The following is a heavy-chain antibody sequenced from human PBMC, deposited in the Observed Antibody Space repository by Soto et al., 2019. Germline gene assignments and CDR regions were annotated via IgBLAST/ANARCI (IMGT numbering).Heavy chain of an antibody. CDR2: IIPIFGTA. V-gene: IGHV1-69*12. J-gene: IGHJ4*02. D-gene: IGHD3-22*01. Sequence: QVQLVQSGAEVKKPGSSVKVSCKASGGTFSSYAISWVRQAPGQGLEWMGGIIPIFGTANYAQKFQGRVTITADESTSTAYMELSSLRSEDTAVYYCARDRGYYYDSSGSSYFDYWGQGTLVTVSS. CDR1: GGTFSSYA. CDR3: ARDRGYYYDSSGSSYFDY.